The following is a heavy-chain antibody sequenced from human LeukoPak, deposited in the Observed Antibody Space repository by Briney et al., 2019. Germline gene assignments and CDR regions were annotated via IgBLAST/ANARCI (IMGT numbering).Heavy chain of an antibody. V-gene: IGHV3-23*01. CDR3: AKGAAAGTLYYFDY. CDR1: GFTFSSYA. D-gene: IGHD6-13*01. CDR2: ISGSGGST. Sequence: GGSLRLSCAASGFTFSSYAMSWVRQAPGKGLEWVSAISGSGGSTYYADSVKGRFTISRDNSKNSLYLQMNSLRAEDTALYYCAKGAAAGTLYYFDYWGQGTLVTVSS. J-gene: IGHJ4*02.